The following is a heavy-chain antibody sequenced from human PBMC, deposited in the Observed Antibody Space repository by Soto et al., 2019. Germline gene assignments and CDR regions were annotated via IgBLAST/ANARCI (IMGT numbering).Heavy chain of an antibody. V-gene: IGHV1-3*01. D-gene: IGHD1-1*01. CDR2: INAGNGNT. CDR1: GYTFTSYA. CDR3: ARERPGYYFDY. J-gene: IGHJ4*02. Sequence: ASVKVSCKASGYTFTSYAIHWVRQAPGQRLEWMGWINAGNGNTKYSQKFQGRVTITRDKSTSTAYMELSSLKSEDTAVYYCARERPGYYFDYWGQGTLVTVSS.